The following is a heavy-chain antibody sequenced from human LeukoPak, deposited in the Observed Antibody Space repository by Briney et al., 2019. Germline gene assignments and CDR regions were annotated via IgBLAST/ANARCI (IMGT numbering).Heavy chain of an antibody. D-gene: IGHD3-10*01. J-gene: IGHJ4*02. CDR1: GGSISSSSYY. Sequence: SETLSLTCTVSGGSISSSSYYWGWIRQPPGKGLEWIGSIYYSGSTYYNPSLKSRVTISVDTSKNQFSLKLSSVTAADTAVYYCARSGDYYGSGSYYTFDYWGQGTLVTVSS. V-gene: IGHV4-39*07. CDR3: ARSGDYYGSGSYYTFDY. CDR2: IYYSGST.